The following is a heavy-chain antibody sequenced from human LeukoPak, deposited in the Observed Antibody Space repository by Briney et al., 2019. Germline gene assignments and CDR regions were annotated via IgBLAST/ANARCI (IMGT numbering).Heavy chain of an antibody. CDR1: GGSISSYY. D-gene: IGHD1-26*01. Sequence: SETLSLTCTVSGGSISSYYWSWIRQPPGKGLEWIGYIYYSGSTNYNPSLKSRVTISVDTSKNQFSLKLSSVTAADTAVYYCARELIVGAFFDYWGQGTLVTVSS. J-gene: IGHJ4*02. V-gene: IGHV4-59*01. CDR3: ARELIVGAFFDY. CDR2: IYYSGST.